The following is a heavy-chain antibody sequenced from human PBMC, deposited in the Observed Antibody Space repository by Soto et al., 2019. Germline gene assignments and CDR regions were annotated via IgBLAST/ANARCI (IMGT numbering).Heavy chain of an antibody. CDR1: GYSFTNYY. V-gene: IGHV1-46*01. CDR2: VHPDGGHT. J-gene: IGHJ4*02. CDR3: ARGDIDY. Sequence: VASVKVSCKASGYSFTNYYVQWVRQAPGQGLEWLGVVHPDGGHTTYAQKFQDRVTMTRDTFTSTIYMELSSLRSEDTAIYYCARGDIDYWGQVTLVTVSS.